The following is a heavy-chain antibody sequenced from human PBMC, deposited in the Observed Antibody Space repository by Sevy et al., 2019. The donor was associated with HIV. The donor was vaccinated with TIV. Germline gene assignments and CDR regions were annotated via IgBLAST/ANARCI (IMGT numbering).Heavy chain of an antibody. V-gene: IGHV3-21*01. J-gene: IGHJ3*02. Sequence: GGSLRLSCAGSGFTFNSHTMNWVRQAPGKGLEWVSSISSSSSYIYYGDSVKGRFTMSRDNAKSSLFLQMNSLRAEDTAIYFCARVKDYGDYGAFDIWGQGTMVTVSS. CDR2: ISSSSSYI. CDR3: ARVKDYGDYGAFDI. CDR1: GFTFNSHT. D-gene: IGHD4-17*01.